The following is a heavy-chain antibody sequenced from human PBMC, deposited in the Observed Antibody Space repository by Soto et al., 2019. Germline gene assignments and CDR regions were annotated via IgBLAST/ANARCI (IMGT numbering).Heavy chain of an antibody. CDR2: IYYSGTT. D-gene: IGHD5-12*01. CDR3: AREYSGYDKTRFDP. J-gene: IGHJ5*02. CDR1: GGSISSGGNY. V-gene: IGHV4-31*03. Sequence: SETLSLTCNVSGGSISSGGNYWSWIRQHPGKGLEWIGYIYYSGTTYYNPSLKSRLTISIDTSRNQFSLKLSSVTAADTAVYYCAREYSGYDKTRFDPWGQGTGVTVSS.